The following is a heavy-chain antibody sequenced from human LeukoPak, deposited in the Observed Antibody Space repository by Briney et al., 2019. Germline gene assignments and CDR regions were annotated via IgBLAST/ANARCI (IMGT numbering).Heavy chain of an antibody. Sequence: PGGSLRLSCAASGFTFSSYEMNWVRQAPGKGLEWVSSISSSSSYIYYADSVKGRFTISRDNAKNSLYLQMNSLRAEDTAVYYCARDGLWLADTAMAALTTYYYYYYMDVWGKGTTVTVSS. V-gene: IGHV3-21*01. J-gene: IGHJ6*03. CDR2: ISSSSSYI. CDR3: ARDGLWLADTAMAALTTYYYYYYMDV. CDR1: GFTFSSYE. D-gene: IGHD5-18*01.